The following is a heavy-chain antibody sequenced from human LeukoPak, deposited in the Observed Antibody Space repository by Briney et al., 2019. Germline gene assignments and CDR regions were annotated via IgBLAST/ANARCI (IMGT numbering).Heavy chain of an antibody. CDR1: EFTFTHYA. D-gene: IGHD6-6*01. CDR3: ARSLSISSSRYFDP. J-gene: IGHJ5*02. CDR2: ISYDGSNK. V-gene: IGHV3-30*09. Sequence: PGGSLRLSCVASEFTFTHYAIHWVRQAPGRGLEWVAGISYDGSNKYYADSVEGRFAISRDNSKNTLYLQMNSLRAEDTAVFYCARSLSISSSRYFDPWGQGTLVTVSS.